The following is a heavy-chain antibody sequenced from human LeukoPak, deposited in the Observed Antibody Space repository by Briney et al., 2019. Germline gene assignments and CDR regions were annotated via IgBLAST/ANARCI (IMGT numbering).Heavy chain of an antibody. J-gene: IGHJ5*02. V-gene: IGHV4-30-4*01. CDR1: GVSISSGDYY. D-gene: IGHD3-22*01. CDR2: MYYSGST. CDR3: ARPYYYDSRIDP. Sequence: PSETLSLTCTVCGVSISSGDYYWSWLRQPPGKALEWIAYMYYSGSTYYNPSLKSRVTMSADTSKTQLPLKLSSVTAADTAVYYCARPYYYDSRIDPWGQGILVTVSS.